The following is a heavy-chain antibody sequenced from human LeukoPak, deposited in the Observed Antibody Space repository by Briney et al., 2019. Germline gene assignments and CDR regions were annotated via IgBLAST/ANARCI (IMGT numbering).Heavy chain of an antibody. CDR3: ARHSSDYYSAFDY. J-gene: IGHJ4*02. D-gene: IGHD3-22*01. Sequence: GPLRLSCAASGFTFSSYWMHWVRQAPGKGLEWIGSIFYSGSTSYYPSLKSRVTISVDTPKNQFSLKLSSVTAADTAVYYCARHSSDYYSAFDYWGLGNLVTVSS. CDR2: IFYSGST. V-gene: IGHV4-39*01. CDR1: GFTFSSYW.